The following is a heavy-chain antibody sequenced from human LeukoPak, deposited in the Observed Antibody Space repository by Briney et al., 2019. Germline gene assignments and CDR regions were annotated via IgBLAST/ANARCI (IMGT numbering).Heavy chain of an antibody. J-gene: IGHJ1*01. D-gene: IGHD5-12*01. V-gene: IGHV4-59*01. CDR3: GRVRTGNTGSPEYFED. Sequence: SETLSLTCSVSGGSISSYYWSWIRQPPGKGLEWIGYLFYSGNTNSNPSLKSRVTILADTSKNQFSLRLNSVTAAGTAVYFCGRVRTGNTGSPEYFEDWGQGTLVTVSS. CDR1: GGSISSYY. CDR2: LFYSGNT.